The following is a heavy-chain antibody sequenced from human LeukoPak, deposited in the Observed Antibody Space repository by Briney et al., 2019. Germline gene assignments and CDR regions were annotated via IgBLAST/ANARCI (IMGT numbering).Heavy chain of an antibody. J-gene: IGHJ4*02. D-gene: IGHD2-2*01. CDR1: GFTFSHYG. Sequence: GGSLRLSCATSGFTFSHYGMHWVRQAPGKGLEWVAVMSFDGSNKNYADSVKGRFTISRDNSKNTLYLQMNSLRAEDTAVYYCARVRPLNIVVVPAAGNFDYWGQGSLVAVSS. V-gene: IGHV3-30*19. CDR2: MSFDGSNK. CDR3: ARVRPLNIVVVPAAGNFDY.